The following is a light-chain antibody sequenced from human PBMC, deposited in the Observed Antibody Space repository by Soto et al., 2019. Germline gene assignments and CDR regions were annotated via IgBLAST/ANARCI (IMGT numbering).Light chain of an antibody. CDR3: CSYVGSSILM. CDR1: SSDVGSYNL. J-gene: IGLJ3*02. CDR2: EVN. V-gene: IGLV2-23*02. Sequence: QSALTQPASVSGSPGQSITISCSGTSSDVGSYNLVSWYQQLPGKAPKLRIDEVNERPSGISDRCSGSKSGNTASLTISGLQGEDEADYYCCSYVGSSILMFGGGTKLTVL.